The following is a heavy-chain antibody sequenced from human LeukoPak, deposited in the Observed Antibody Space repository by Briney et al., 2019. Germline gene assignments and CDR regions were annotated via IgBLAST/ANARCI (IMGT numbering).Heavy chain of an antibody. V-gene: IGHV3-33*01. CDR3: ARAYYDILTGYFYYYYAMDV. J-gene: IGHJ6*02. Sequence: GESLRLSCAASGFTFSSYGMHWVRQAPGKGLEWVAVIWYDGSNKYYADSVKGRFTISRDNSKNTLYLQMNSLRAEDTAVYYCARAYYDILTGYFYYYYAMDVWGQGTTVTVSS. D-gene: IGHD3-9*01. CDR1: GFTFSSYG. CDR2: IWYDGSNK.